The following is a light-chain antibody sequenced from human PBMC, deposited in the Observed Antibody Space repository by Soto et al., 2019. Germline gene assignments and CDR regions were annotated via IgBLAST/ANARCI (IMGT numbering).Light chain of an antibody. J-gene: IGKJ1*01. CDR3: QQYVNSPRT. CDR1: QSIISNF. V-gene: IGKV3-20*01. CDR2: EAS. Sequence: EIVLTQSPGTLSLSPGERATLSCGASQSIISNFLAWYQQKPGQAPRLLIYEASRRATGIPDRFSGSGSGTDFTLTISRLEPEDFAVYYCQQYVNSPRTFGQGTKVDIK.